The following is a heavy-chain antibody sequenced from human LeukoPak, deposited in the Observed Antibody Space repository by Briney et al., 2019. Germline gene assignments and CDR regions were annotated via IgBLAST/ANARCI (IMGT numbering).Heavy chain of an antibody. CDR2: INHSGST. CDR3: AHSGPTAYFDY. J-gene: IGHJ4*02. CDR1: GGSFSGYY. Sequence: SETLSLTCAVYGGSFSGYYWSWIRQPPGKGLEWIGEINHSGSTNYNPSLKSRVTISVDTSKNQFSLKLSSVTAADTAVYYCAHSGPTAYFDYWGQGTLVTVSS. D-gene: IGHD2-15*01. V-gene: IGHV4-34*01.